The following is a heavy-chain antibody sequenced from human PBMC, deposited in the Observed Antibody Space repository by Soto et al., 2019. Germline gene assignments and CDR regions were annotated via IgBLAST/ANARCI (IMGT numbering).Heavy chain of an antibody. J-gene: IGHJ4*02. D-gene: IGHD1-26*01. CDR3: ARGRDQPPVGLYFDS. Sequence: QVQLVQSGAEVKKPGSSVKVSCKASGGALNNYIFDWVRQAPGQGLEWMGGIIPMFGTPKYAQTFQDRITISADVSTGTAYMELTSLSFDDTAIYYCARGRDQPPVGLYFDSWGEGTRVTVSS. CDR1: GGALNNYI. V-gene: IGHV1-69*01. CDR2: IIPMFGTP.